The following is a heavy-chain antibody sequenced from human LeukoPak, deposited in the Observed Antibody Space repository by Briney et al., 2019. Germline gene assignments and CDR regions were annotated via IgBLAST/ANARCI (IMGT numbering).Heavy chain of an antibody. CDR2: IYYSGYT. CDR3: ARLGRWGSSSSLDY. CDR1: GGSISSSSYY. Sequence: PSETLSLTCTVSGGSISSSSYYWGWIRQPPGKGLEWIGSIYYSGYTYYNPSLKSRVTISVDTSKNQFSLNLSSVSAADTAVYYCARLGRWGSSSSLDYWGQGTLVTVSS. D-gene: IGHD3-16*01. J-gene: IGHJ4*02. V-gene: IGHV4-39*01.